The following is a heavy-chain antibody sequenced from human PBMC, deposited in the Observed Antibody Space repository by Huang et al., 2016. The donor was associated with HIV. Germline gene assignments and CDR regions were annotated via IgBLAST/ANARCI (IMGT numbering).Heavy chain of an antibody. CDR1: GGTFSTFG. D-gene: IGHD5-18*01. Sequence: QVQLVQSEAEVKKPGSSVKVSCKASGGTFSTFGLSWVRQASGRGLEWMAGILPIFKTTYSAQKFQGRVTLTADESTNTASMELNSLTFEDTAVYYCARPSDAAMIRDYYYPMDVWGQGTTVTVS. V-gene: IGHV1-69*01. CDR3: ARPSDAAMIRDYYYPMDV. CDR2: ILPIFKTT. J-gene: IGHJ6*02.